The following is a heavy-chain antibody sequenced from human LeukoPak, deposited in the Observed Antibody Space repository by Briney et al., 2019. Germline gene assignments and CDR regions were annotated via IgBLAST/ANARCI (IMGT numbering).Heavy chain of an antibody. Sequence: GGSLRLSCAASGFTVSSNYMSWVRQAPGKGLEWVSVIYSGGSTYYADSVKGRFTISRDNSKNTLYLQMNSLRAEDTAVYYCARDQRGPHTAMDYWGQGTLVTVSS. J-gene: IGHJ4*02. V-gene: IGHV3-53*01. CDR1: GFTVSSNY. D-gene: IGHD5-18*01. CDR2: IYSGGST. CDR3: ARDQRGPHTAMDY.